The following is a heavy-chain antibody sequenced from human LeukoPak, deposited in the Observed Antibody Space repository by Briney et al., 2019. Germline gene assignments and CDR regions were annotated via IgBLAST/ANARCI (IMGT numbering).Heavy chain of an antibody. Sequence: PGGSLRLSCAASGFTFKNYAMNWVRQAPGKGLGWVSGISGSGGTTYYADSVKGRFTISRDNSMNTLYLQMNSLRAEDTAVYYCAKGIPDYYDSTGTPNDAFDMWGQGTMVTVSS. D-gene: IGHD3-22*01. V-gene: IGHV3-23*01. J-gene: IGHJ3*02. CDR1: GFTFKNYA. CDR3: AKGIPDYYDSTGTPNDAFDM. CDR2: ISGSGGTT.